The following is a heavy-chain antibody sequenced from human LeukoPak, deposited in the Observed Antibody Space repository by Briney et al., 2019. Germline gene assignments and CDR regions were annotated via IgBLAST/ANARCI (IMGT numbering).Heavy chain of an antibody. V-gene: IGHV3-30-3*01. D-gene: IGHD3-9*01. CDR1: GFTFSSYA. Sequence: PGGSLRLSCAASGFTFSSYAMHWVRQAPGKGLEWVAVISYDGSNKYYADSVKGRFTISRDNSKNTLHLQMNSLRAEDTAVYYCARDLTKGGEGLFDYWGQGTLVTVSS. CDR2: ISYDGSNK. CDR3: ARDLTKGGEGLFDY. J-gene: IGHJ4*02.